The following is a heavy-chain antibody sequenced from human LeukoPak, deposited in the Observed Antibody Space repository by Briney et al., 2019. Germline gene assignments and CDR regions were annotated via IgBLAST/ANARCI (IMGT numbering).Heavy chain of an antibody. V-gene: IGHV3-53*01. D-gene: IGHD6-13*01. CDR3: ARGRGAYMAAANDY. J-gene: IGHJ4*02. CDR2: IYSGGST. CDR1: GFTFSSYA. Sequence: GGSLRLSCAASGFTFSSYAMSWVRQAPGKGLEWVSVIYSGGSTYYADSVKGRFTISRDNSKNTLYLQMNSLRAEDTAVYYCARGRGAYMAAANDYWGQGTLVTVSS.